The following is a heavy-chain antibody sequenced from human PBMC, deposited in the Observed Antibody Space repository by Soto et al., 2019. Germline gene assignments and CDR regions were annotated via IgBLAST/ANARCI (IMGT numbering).Heavy chain of an antibody. D-gene: IGHD2-21*01. J-gene: IGHJ4*02. CDR1: GLTFSKFE. CDR2: ISSDGATI. CDR3: VRVGIVARPY. V-gene: IGHV3-48*03. Sequence: EVQMVESGGGLVQPGGSLRLSCEVSGLTFSKFEMTWVRQAPGQGLEWVSSISSDGATIYYADSVKGRFTISRDNDKKLLYLQMNSLKGEDTATYYCVRVGIVARPYWGQGTPVTVSS.